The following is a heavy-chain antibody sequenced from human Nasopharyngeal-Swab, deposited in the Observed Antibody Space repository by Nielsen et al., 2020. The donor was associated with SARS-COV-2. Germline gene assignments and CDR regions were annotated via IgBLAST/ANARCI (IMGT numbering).Heavy chain of an antibody. D-gene: IGHD2-21*01. V-gene: IGHV3-33*01. CDR1: GFTFSSHG. CDR2: IWYDGSNK. Sequence: GGSLRLSCAASGFTFSSHGMHWVRQAPGKGLEWVAVIWYDGSNKYYADSVKGRFTIYIDTSKNTLYLQMNSLRAEDTAVYYCARDWGGTLWYWGQGTLVTVSS. CDR3: ARDWGGTLWY. J-gene: IGHJ4*02.